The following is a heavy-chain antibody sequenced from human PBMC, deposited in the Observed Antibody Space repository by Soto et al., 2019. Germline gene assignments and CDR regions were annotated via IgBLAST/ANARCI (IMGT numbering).Heavy chain of an antibody. CDR3: ARGYESSRRYLPLLDY. Sequence: WTWLRQTPGKGLEWIGEISHSGSTNYNPSLMSRVTMSADTSKKQFSLRLSSVTAADTALYFCARGYESSRRYLPLLDYWGQGTLVTVSS. CDR2: ISHSGST. J-gene: IGHJ4*02. V-gene: IGHV4-34*01. D-gene: IGHD3-22*01.